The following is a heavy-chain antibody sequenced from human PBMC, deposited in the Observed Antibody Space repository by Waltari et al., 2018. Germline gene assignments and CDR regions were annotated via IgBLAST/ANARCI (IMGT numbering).Heavy chain of an antibody. Sequence: QVQLVQSGAEVKKPGASAKVSCKASGFIFTDYYIHWVRQDPGQGLEWMGRIDPTGGGTHYAQKFQGRVTMSRDSSIRTAYMELNRVTSDDTAVYYCARETVAGALDYWGQGTPVTVSS. CDR2: IDPTGGGT. J-gene: IGHJ4*02. V-gene: IGHV1-2*06. CDR3: ARETVAGALDY. CDR1: GFIFTDYY. D-gene: IGHD6-19*01.